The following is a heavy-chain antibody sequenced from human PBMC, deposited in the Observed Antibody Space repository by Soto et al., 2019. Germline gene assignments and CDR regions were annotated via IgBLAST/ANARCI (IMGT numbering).Heavy chain of an antibody. CDR1: GYTFTSYY. D-gene: IGHD6-19*01. Sequence: ASVKVSCKASGYTFTSYYMHWVRQAPGQGLEWMGIINPSGGSTSYAQKFQGRVTMTRDTSTSTVYMELSSLRSEDTAVYYCALRVAVAGTPPWFDPWGQGALVTVSS. CDR2: INPSGGST. CDR3: ALRVAVAGTPPWFDP. J-gene: IGHJ5*02. V-gene: IGHV1-46*01.